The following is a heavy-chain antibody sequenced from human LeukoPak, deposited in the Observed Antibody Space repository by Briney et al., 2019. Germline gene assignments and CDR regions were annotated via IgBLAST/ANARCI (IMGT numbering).Heavy chain of an antibody. Sequence: WASVKVPCKTSGGTFLNYAISWVRQAPGQGLEWMGRIIPILGIANYAQKFQARVTLTADKSTSTAYMELSSLRSDDTAVYYCARASQDYYGSGSYYRGGDAFDIRGPGTMVTVSS. J-gene: IGHJ3*02. CDR1: GGTFLNYA. CDR3: ARASQDYYGSGSYYRGGDAFDI. V-gene: IGHV1-69*04. CDR2: IIPILGIA. D-gene: IGHD3-10*01.